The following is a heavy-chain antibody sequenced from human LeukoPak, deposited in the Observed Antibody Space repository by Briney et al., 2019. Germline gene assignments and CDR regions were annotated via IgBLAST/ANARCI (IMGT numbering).Heavy chain of an antibody. CDR2: IYYSGTT. CDR3: AREIYYYYYMDV. J-gene: IGHJ6*03. V-gene: IGHV4-39*07. Sequence: SETLSLTCTVSGGSITSSRYYWGWIRQPPGKGLEWIGSIYYSGTTYYHPSLKSRVTISVDTSTNQFSLRLSSVTAAGTAVYYCAREIYYYYYMDVWGKGTTVTVSS. CDR1: GGSITSSRYY.